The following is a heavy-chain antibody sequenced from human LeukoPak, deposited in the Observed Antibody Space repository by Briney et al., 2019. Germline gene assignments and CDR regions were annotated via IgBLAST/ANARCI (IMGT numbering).Heavy chain of an antibody. CDR1: GFTFSDYS. V-gene: IGHV3-48*02. D-gene: IGHD5-12*01. J-gene: IGHJ4*02. Sequence: GGSLRLSCAASGFTFSDYSMNWVRQAPGKGLEWVSYISSSSSTIYYADSVKGRFTISRDNAKNSLYLQMNSLRDEDTAVYYCARGKGYSGYDYGDFDYWGQGTLVTVSS. CDR2: ISSSSSTI. CDR3: ARGKGYSGYDYGDFDY.